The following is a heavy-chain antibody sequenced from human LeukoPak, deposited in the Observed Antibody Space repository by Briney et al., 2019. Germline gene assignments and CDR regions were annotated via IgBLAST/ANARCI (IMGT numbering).Heavy chain of an antibody. CDR3: AREDYCSSTSCRGFDP. D-gene: IGHD2-2*01. Sequence: GGSPRLSCAASGFTFSDYYMSWIRQAPGKGLEWVSYISSSGSTIYYADSVKGRFTISRDNAKNSLYLQMNSLRAEDTAVYYCAREDYCSSTSCRGFDPWGQGTLVTVSS. J-gene: IGHJ5*02. V-gene: IGHV3-11*01. CDR2: ISSSGSTI. CDR1: GFTFSDYY.